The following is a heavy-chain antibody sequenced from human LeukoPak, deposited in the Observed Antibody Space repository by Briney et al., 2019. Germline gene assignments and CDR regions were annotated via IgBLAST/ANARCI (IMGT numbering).Heavy chain of an antibody. J-gene: IGHJ6*03. CDR3: ASRNDSSGYGNYYYYYMDV. CDR2: IIPNIGTT. Sequence: SVKVSCKASGGTFSSYAISWVRQAPGQGLEWMGRIIPNIGTTNYAQKFQGRVTITRDDSTSTAYMELSSLRSEDTAVYYCASRNDSSGYGNYYYYYMDVWGKGTTVTVSS. CDR1: GGTFSSYA. D-gene: IGHD3-22*01. V-gene: IGHV1-69*05.